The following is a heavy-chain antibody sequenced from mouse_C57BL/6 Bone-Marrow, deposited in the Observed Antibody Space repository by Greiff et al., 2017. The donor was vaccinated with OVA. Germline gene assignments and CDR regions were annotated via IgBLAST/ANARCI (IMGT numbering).Heavy chain of an antibody. CDR3: TRSLYGSSYPFAY. V-gene: IGHV6-6*01. J-gene: IGHJ3*01. Sequence: VMLVESGGGLVQPGGSMKLSCAASGFTFSDAWMDWVRQSPEQGLEWVAEIRNKANNHATYYAESVKGRFTISRDDSKSSVYLQMNSLRAEDTGIYYCTRSLYGSSYPFAYWGQGTLVTVSA. CDR2: IRNKANNHAT. D-gene: IGHD1-1*01. CDR1: GFTFSDAW.